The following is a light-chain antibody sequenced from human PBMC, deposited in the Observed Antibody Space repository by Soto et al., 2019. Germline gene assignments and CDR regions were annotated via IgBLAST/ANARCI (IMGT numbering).Light chain of an antibody. CDR1: QRVSSN. V-gene: IGKV3-15*01. J-gene: IGKJ1*01. Sequence: EIVMTQSPATLSVSPGERATLSCRASQRVSSNLAWYQQKPGQAPRLLIYGASTRATGIPARFSGSGSGTEFTLTLSSLQSEDFAVYYCQQYNNWPWTFGQGTKVELK. CDR3: QQYNNWPWT. CDR2: GAS.